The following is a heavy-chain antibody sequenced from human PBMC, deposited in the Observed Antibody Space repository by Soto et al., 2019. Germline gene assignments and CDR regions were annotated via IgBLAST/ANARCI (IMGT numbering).Heavy chain of an antibody. CDR1: GYTFTSYD. J-gene: IGHJ3*02. D-gene: IGHD2-15*01. CDR2: MNPNSGNT. Sequence: ASVKVSCKASGYTFTSYDINWVLQATGQGLEWMGWMNPNSGNTGYAQKFQGRVTMTRNTSISTAYMELSSLRSEDTAVYYCARVVGCSGGSCYLIFDIWGQGTMVTISS. V-gene: IGHV1-8*01. CDR3: ARVVGCSGGSCYLIFDI.